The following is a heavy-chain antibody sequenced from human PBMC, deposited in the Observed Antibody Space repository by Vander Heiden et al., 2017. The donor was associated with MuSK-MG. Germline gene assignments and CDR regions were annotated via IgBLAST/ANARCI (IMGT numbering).Heavy chain of an antibody. CDR3: ARDSRNRGGDTFDI. CDR2: ISSGGSTI. V-gene: IGHV3-11*01. J-gene: IGHJ3*02. D-gene: IGHD2-15*01. CDR1: GFPFSDYY. Sequence: QVQLVESGGGLVKPGGSLRLSCIASGFPFSDYYMTWVPQAPGKGLEWVSYISSGGSTIYYADSVTGRFTISRDNARNSLSLQMNSLRAEDTAVYYCARDSRNRGGDTFDIWGQGTMVTVSS.